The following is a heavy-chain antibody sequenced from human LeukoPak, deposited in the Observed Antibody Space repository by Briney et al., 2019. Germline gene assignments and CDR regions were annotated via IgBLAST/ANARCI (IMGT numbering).Heavy chain of an antibody. CDR3: ARVDFWKKENWFDP. J-gene: IGHJ5*02. Sequence: SETLSLTCTVSGGSTSSSSYYWGWIRQPPGKGLEWIGSIYYSGSTYYNPSLKSRVTISVDTSKNQFSLKLSSVTAADTAVYYCARVDFWKKENWFDPWGQGTLVTVSS. V-gene: IGHV4-39*01. CDR1: GGSTSSSSYY. D-gene: IGHD3-3*01. CDR2: IYYSGST.